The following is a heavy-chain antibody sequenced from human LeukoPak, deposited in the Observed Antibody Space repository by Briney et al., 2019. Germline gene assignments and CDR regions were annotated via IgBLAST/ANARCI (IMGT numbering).Heavy chain of an antibody. CDR3: AKERVIAAAGTYDYFDS. CDR2: ISYDGNRSKK. D-gene: IGHD6-13*01. V-gene: IGHV3-30*18. J-gene: IGHJ4*02. CDR1: GFTFSTYG. Sequence: GGSLRLSCAASGFTFSTYGMHWVRQGPGKGLEWVAVISYDGNRSKKYYADSVKGRFAISRDNSKNTLYLQMNSLRAEDTAVYYCAKERVIAAAGTYDYFDSWGQGTLVTVSS.